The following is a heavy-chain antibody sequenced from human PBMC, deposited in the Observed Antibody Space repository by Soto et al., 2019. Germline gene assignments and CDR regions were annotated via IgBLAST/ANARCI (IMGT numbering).Heavy chain of an antibody. Sequence: PGGSLRLSCEASGFTFRSYWMSWVRQAPGKGLEWVANIKQDGSEKYYVDSVKGRFTISRDNAKNSLYLQMNSLRAEDTAVYYCARFYYDSSGYLPSPYYYYYGMDVWGQGTTVTVSS. V-gene: IGHV3-7*04. J-gene: IGHJ6*02. CDR2: IKQDGSEK. D-gene: IGHD3-22*01. CDR3: ARFYYDSSGYLPSPYYYYYGMDV. CDR1: GFTFRSYW.